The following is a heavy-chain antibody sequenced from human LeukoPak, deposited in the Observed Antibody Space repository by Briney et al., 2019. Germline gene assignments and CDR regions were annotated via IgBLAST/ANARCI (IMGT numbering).Heavy chain of an antibody. D-gene: IGHD3-22*01. CDR1: GGSISSSSYY. Sequence: PSETLSLTCTVSGGSISSSSYYWGWIRQPPGKGLEWIGYIYYSGITNYNPSLKSRVTISVDTSKNQFSLKLSSVTAADTAVYYCARLPPYYDSSGHYYGGYMDVWGKGTTVTVSS. CDR2: IYYSGIT. CDR3: ARLPPYYDSSGHYYGGYMDV. V-gene: IGHV4-61*05. J-gene: IGHJ6*03.